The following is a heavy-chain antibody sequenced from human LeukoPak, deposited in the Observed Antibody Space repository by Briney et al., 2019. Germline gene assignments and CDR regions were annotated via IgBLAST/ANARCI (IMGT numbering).Heavy chain of an antibody. CDR2: LSSSGGTT. V-gene: IGHV3-23*01. Sequence: PGGSLRLSCAASRFTSCDYAMSWVCEAPGRGVGWVSGLSSSGGTTYYADSVKGRFTISRDNSRSTLYLQTNSVRVEDTAVYYCARPVAGSSLGAFDIWGQGTMVTVSS. D-gene: IGHD6-19*01. J-gene: IGHJ3*02. CDR3: ARPVAGSSLGAFDI. CDR1: RFTSCDYA.